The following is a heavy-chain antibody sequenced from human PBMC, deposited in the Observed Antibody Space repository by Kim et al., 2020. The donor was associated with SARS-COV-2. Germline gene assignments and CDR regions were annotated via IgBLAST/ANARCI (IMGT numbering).Heavy chain of an antibody. Sequence: GGSLRLSCAASGLTVDSNYMSWVRQAPGKGLEWVSVIYIGGSTFYADSVKGRFTISRDNSKNTLYLQMNSLRAEDTAVYYCARLPYGMDVWGQGTTVTVSS. V-gene: IGHV3-53*01. CDR1: GLTVDSNY. CDR3: ARLPYGMDV. J-gene: IGHJ6*02. CDR2: IYIGGST.